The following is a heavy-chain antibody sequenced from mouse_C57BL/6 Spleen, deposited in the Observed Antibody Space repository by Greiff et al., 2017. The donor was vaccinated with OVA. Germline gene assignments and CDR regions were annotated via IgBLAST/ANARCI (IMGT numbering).Heavy chain of an antibody. Sequence: QVQLQQPGAELVMPGASVKLSCKASGYTFTSYWMHWVKQRPGQGLEWIGEIDPSDSYTNYNQKFKGKSTLTVDKSSSTAYMQLSSLTSEDSAVYYCARGAGNYWYFDVWGTGTTVTVSS. D-gene: IGHD2-1*01. CDR2: IDPSDSYT. CDR3: ARGAGNYWYFDV. V-gene: IGHV1-69*01. J-gene: IGHJ1*03. CDR1: GYTFTSYW.